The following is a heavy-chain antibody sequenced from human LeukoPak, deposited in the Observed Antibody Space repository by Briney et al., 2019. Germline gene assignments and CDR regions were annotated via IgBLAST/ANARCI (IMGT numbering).Heavy chain of an antibody. CDR2: ISSSSSTI. CDR1: GFTFSSYS. J-gene: IGHJ4*02. V-gene: IGHV3-48*01. Sequence: PGGSLRLSCAASGFTFSSYSMNWVRQAPGKGLEWVSYISSSSSTIYYADSVKGRFTISRDNSKNTLYLQMNSLRAEDTAVYYCAKDRVVGAPRNPFDYWGQGTLVTVSS. D-gene: IGHD1-26*01. CDR3: AKDRVVGAPRNPFDY.